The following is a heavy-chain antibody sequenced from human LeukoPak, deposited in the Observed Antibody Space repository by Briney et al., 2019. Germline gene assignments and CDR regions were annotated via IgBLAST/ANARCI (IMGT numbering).Heavy chain of an antibody. CDR3: ARGLSLDYGDYKGMDV. D-gene: IGHD4-17*01. CDR2: IIPILGIA. Sequence: GASVKVSCKASGGTFSSYAISWVRQAPGQGLEWMGRIIPILGIANYAQKFQGRVTITADKSTSTAYMELSSLRSEDTAVYYCARGLSLDYGDYKGMDVWGQGTTVTVSS. CDR1: GGTFSSYA. J-gene: IGHJ6*02. V-gene: IGHV1-69*04.